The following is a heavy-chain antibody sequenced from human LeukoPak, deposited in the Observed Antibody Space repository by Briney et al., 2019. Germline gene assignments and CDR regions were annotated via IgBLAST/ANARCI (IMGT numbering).Heavy chain of an antibody. CDR2: ISYDGSNK. Sequence: PGGSLRLSCAASGFTFSSYAMHWVRQAPGKGLEWVAVISYDGSNKYYADSVKGRFTISRDNSKNTLYLQMNSLRAEDTAVYYCARAKPTLYGSGSYYNGFDYWGQGTLVTVSS. D-gene: IGHD3-10*01. CDR3: ARAKPTLYGSGSYYNGFDY. V-gene: IGHV3-30-3*01. CDR1: GFTFSSYA. J-gene: IGHJ4*02.